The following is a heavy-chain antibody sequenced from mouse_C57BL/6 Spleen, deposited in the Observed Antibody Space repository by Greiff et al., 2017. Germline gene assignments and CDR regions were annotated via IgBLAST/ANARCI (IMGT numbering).Heavy chain of an antibody. CDR1: GFTFSSYG. CDR3: ASPSTTVVAEGAWFAY. V-gene: IGHV5-6*01. CDR2: ISSGGSYT. D-gene: IGHD1-1*01. J-gene: IGHJ3*01. Sequence: EVQGVESGGDLVKPGGSLKLSCAASGFTFSSYGMSWVRQTPDKRLAWVATISSGGSYTYYPDSVKGRFTISRDNAKNTLYLQVSSLKSEDTAMYYCASPSTTVVAEGAWFAYWGQGTLVTVSA.